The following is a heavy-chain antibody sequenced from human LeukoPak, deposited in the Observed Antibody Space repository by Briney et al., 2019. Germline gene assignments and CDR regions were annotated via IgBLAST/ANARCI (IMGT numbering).Heavy chain of an antibody. CDR2: MYTSGTT. V-gene: IGHV4-4*07. CDR1: GGSISSYY. D-gene: IGHD3-3*01. J-gene: IGHJ4*02. CDR3: ARTARITMFVYY. Sequence: SETLSLTCNVSGGSISSYYWSWIRQPAGKGLEWIGRMYTSGTTYYNPSLKSRVTMSVDTSKNQMSLKMTSVTAADTAVYYCARTARITMFVYYWGQGTLVTVSS.